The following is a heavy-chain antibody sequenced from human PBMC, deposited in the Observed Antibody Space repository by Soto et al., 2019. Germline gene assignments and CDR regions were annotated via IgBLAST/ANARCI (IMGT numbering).Heavy chain of an antibody. CDR1: GYTFTSYV. J-gene: IGHJ5*02. Sequence: ASVKVSCKASGYTFTSYVISWVRQAPGQGLEWMGWISAYNGNTNYAQKLQGRVTMTTDTSTSTAYMELRSLRSDDTAVYYCARGQYYYDSSRFDPWGQGTLVTVSS. V-gene: IGHV1-18*01. CDR3: ARGQYYYDSSRFDP. CDR2: ISAYNGNT. D-gene: IGHD3-22*01.